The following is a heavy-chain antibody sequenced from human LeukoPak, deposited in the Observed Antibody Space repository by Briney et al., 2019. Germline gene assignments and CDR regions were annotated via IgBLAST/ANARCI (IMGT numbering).Heavy chain of an antibody. D-gene: IGHD3-22*01. CDR1: GFTFSDYY. Sequence: GGSLRLSCAASGFTFSDYYMSWIRQAPGEGLEWVSYISSSGSTIYYADSVKGRFTISRDNAKNSLYLQMNSLRAEDTAVYYCARDRVNYYDSSGFRDAFDIWGQGTMVTVSS. V-gene: IGHV3-11*01. J-gene: IGHJ3*02. CDR3: ARDRVNYYDSSGFRDAFDI. CDR2: ISSSGSTI.